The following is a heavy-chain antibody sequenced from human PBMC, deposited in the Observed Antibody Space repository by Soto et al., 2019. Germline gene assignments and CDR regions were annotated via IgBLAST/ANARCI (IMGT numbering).Heavy chain of an antibody. CDR1: GGSISSGDYY. J-gene: IGHJ5*02. CDR2: IYYSGST. D-gene: IGHD3-22*01. CDR3: ARGMNMIVVASNWFDP. Sequence: SETLSLTCTVSGGSISSGDYYWSWIRQPPGKGLEWIGYIYYSGSTYYNPSLKSRVTISVDTSKNQFSLKLSSVTAADTAVYYCARGMNMIVVASNWFDPWGQGNLVTVSS. V-gene: IGHV4-30-4*01.